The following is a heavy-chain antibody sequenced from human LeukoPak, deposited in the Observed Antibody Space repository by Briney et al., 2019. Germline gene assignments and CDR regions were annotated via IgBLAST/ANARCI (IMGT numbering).Heavy chain of an antibody. V-gene: IGHV4-39*01. CDR1: GGSISSSSYY. CDR2: IDYYGST. J-gene: IGHJ5*02. CDR3: ARHSGFTEGYCTNGVCYGGWFDP. Sequence: SETLSLTCTVSGGSISSSSYYWGWIRQPPGKGLEWIGSIDYYGSTYYNPSLKSRVTISVDTSKNQFSLKLSSVTAADTAVYYCARHSGFTEGYCTNGVCYGGWFDPWGQGTLVTVSS. D-gene: IGHD2-8*01.